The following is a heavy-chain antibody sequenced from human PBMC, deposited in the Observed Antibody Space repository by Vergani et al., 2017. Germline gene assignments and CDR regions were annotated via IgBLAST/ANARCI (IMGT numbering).Heavy chain of an antibody. CDR2: IDHTGRP. CDR3: ARVNTETNGHLYYYYYMDV. CDR1: GGSFTSYH. Sequence: QVQLQQWGGGLLKPSETLSLTCVVNGGSFTSYHWTWIRQSPAQGLEWVGDIDHTGRPDYNPSLKSRLTMSVDKSRNQFSLTLNSLTATDTAIYFCARVNTETNGHLYYYYYMDVWGQGTAVTVS. D-gene: IGHD4-11*01. V-gene: IGHV4-34*01. J-gene: IGHJ6*03.